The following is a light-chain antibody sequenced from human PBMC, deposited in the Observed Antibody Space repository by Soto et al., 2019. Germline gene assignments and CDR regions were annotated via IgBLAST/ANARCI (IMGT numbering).Light chain of an antibody. V-gene: IGKV3-20*01. Sequence: ELVLTQSPGTLSLSPGERATLSCRASQSVSSSYLAWYQQKPGQAPRLLIYGASSRATGIPDRFSGSGSGTDFTLTISRLEPEDFAVYYCLLYNNWPPITFGPWTPLEIK. J-gene: IGKJ5*01. CDR2: GAS. CDR3: LLYNNWPPIT. CDR1: QSVSSSY.